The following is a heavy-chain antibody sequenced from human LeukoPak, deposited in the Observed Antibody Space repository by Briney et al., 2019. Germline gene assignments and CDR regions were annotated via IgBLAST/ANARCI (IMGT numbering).Heavy chain of an antibody. CDR3: AKDGTYYYGSGSYTWFDP. CDR1: GFTVSSNY. J-gene: IGHJ5*02. V-gene: IGHV3-66*01. D-gene: IGHD3-10*01. CDR2: IYSGGST. Sequence: PGGSLRLSCAASGFTVSSNYMSWVRQAPGKGLEWVSVIYSGGSTYYADSVKGRFTISRDNSKNTLYLQMNSLRAEDTAVYYCAKDGTYYYGSGSYTWFDPWGQGTLVTVSS.